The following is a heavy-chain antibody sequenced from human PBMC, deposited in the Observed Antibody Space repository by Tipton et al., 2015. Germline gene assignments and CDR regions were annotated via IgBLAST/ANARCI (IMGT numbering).Heavy chain of an antibody. CDR2: IYWSGST. CDR1: GASTSSGGFA. J-gene: IGHJ4*02. Sequence: GASTSSGGFAWSWIRQPPGKGLEWIGYIYWSGSTYFNPSLKSRVTISLDTSNNQFSLNLTSVTAADTAVYYCARVAFGGTTLDNWGQGALVTVSS. D-gene: IGHD3-16*01. CDR3: ARVAFGGTTLDN. V-gene: IGHV4-30-2*01.